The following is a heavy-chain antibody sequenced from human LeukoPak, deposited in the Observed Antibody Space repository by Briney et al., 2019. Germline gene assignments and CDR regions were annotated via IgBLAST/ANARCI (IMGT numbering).Heavy chain of an antibody. CDR2: IYYSGST. V-gene: IGHV4-30-4*07. J-gene: IGHJ4*02. D-gene: IGHD6-19*01. CDR1: GGSISSGGYS. CDR3: ARGRLARSPYFDY. Sequence: SETLSLTCAVSGGSISSGGYSWSWIRQPPGKGLEWIGYIYYSGSTYYNPSLKSRVTISVDTSKNQFSLKLTSVTAADTAVYYCARGRLARSPYFDYWGQGTLVTVSS.